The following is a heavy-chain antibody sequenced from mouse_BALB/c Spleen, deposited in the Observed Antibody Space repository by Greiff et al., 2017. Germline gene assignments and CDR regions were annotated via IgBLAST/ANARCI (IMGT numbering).Heavy chain of an antibody. J-gene: IGHJ2*01. CDR2: ISYSGST. D-gene: IGHD1-1*01. Sequence: EVQLQQSGPGLVKPSQSLSLTCTVTGYSITSDYAWNWIRQFPGNKLEWMGYISYSGSTSYNPSLKSRISITRDTSKNQFFLQLNSVTTEDTATYYCASGYYGSLDYWGQGTTLTVSS. V-gene: IGHV3-2*02. CDR3: ASGYYGSLDY. CDR1: GYSITSDYA.